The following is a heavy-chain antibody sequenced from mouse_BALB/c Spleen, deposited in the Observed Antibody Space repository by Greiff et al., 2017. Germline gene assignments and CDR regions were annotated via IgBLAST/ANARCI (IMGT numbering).Heavy chain of an antibody. J-gene: IGHJ4*01. CDR1: GYTFTSYW. D-gene: IGHD3-1*01. V-gene: IGHV1-7*01. Sequence: VQLKESGAELAKPGASVKMSCKASGYTFTSYWMHWVKQRPGQGLEWIGYINPSTGYTEYNQKFKDKATLTADKSSSTAYMQLSSLTFEDSAVYYCARAARGYAMDYWGQGTSVTVSS. CDR2: INPSTGYT. CDR3: ARAARGYAMDY.